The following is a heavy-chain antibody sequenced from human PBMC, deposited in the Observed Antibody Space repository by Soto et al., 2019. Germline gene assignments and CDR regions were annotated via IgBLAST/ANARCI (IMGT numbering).Heavy chain of an antibody. J-gene: IGHJ5*02. CDR3: ARGGLNDYVWGSYPNWFDP. CDR1: GGSISSGGYY. D-gene: IGHD3-16*02. V-gene: IGHV4-31*03. Sequence: LSLTCTVSGGSISSGGYYWSWIRQHPGKGLEWIGYIYYSGSTYYNPSLKSRVTISVDTSKNQFSLKLSSVTAADTAVYYCARGGLNDYVWGSYPNWFDPWGQGTLVTVSS. CDR2: IYYSGST.